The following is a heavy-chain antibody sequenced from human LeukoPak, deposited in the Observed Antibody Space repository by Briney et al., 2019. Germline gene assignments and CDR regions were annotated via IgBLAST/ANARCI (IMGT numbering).Heavy chain of an antibody. CDR1: GGTFSSYA. D-gene: IGHD2-2*01. Sequence: SVKVSCKASGGTFSSYAISWVRQAPGQGLEWMGGIIPIFGTANYAQKFQGRVTITADESTCTAYMELSSLRSEDTAVYYCARDLGYCSSTSCYGWFDPWGQGTLVTVS. J-gene: IGHJ5*02. V-gene: IGHV1-69*13. CDR3: ARDLGYCSSTSCYGWFDP. CDR2: IIPIFGTA.